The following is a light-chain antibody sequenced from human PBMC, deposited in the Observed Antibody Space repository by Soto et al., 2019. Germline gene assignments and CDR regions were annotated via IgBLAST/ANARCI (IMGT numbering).Light chain of an antibody. V-gene: IGKV3-15*01. Sequence: EIVMTQSPATLSVSPGDRATLSCRASQSVTSNLAWYQQKPGQAPRLLIYGASTRATGIPARFSGSGSGTDFTLTISSLQSEDFAVYYCQQYNNWPLYTLGQGTKLEIK. CDR2: GAS. J-gene: IGKJ2*01. CDR1: QSVTSN. CDR3: QQYNNWPLYT.